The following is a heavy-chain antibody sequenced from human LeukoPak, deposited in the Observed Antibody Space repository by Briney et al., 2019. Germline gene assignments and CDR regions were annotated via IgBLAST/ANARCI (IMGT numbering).Heavy chain of an antibody. V-gene: IGHV4-61*02. Sequence: KSSETLSLTCTVSGGSISSGSYYWSWIRQPAGKGLEWIGRIYTSGSTNYNPSLKSRVTMSVDTSKNQFSLKLSSVTAADTAVYYCARAPGYFDYWGQGTLVTVSS. CDR3: ARAPGYFDY. CDR1: GGSISSGSYY. CDR2: IYTSGST. J-gene: IGHJ4*02.